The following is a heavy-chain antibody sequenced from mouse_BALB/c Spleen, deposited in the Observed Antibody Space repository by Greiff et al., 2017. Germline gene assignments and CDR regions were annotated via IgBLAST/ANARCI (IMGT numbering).Heavy chain of an antibody. CDR3: ARYLPYAMDY. J-gene: IGHJ4*01. CDR1: GFNITDSY. V-gene: IGHV14-3*02. CDR2: IDPSNGNT. Sequence: DVKLVESGAELVKPGASVKLSCTASGFNITDSYMHWVKQRPEQGLEWIGRIDPSNGNTKYDPKFQGKATITADTSSNTAYLQLSSLTSEDTAVYYYARYLPYAMDYWGQGTSVTVSS.